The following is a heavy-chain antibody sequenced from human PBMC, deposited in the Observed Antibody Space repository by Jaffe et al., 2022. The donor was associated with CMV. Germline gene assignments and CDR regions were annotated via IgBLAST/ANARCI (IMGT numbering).Heavy chain of an antibody. Sequence: EVQLVESGGGLVQPGRSLRLSCTASGFTFGDYAMSWVRQAPGKGLEWVGFIRSKAYGGTTEYAASVKGRFTISRDDSKSIAYLQMNSLKTEDTAVYYCTRVSSGRYFDLWGRGTLVTVSS. CDR3: TRVSSGRYFDL. CDR2: IRSKAYGGTT. V-gene: IGHV3-49*04. J-gene: IGHJ2*01. D-gene: IGHD3-10*02. CDR1: GFTFGDYA.